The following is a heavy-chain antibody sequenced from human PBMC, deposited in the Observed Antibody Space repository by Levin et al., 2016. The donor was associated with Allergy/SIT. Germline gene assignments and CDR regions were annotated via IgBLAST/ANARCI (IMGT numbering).Heavy chain of an antibody. J-gene: IGHJ4*02. V-gene: IGHV2-5*02. CDR2: IYWDDDK. D-gene: IGHD1-26*01. CDR3: ARRRGATGNYYFDY. Sequence: SGPTLVKPTETLTLTCNFSGFSLSTSGVAVGWIRQPPGKALEWLALIYWDDDKRYSPPLKSRLTISKDTSNAQVALTLTNVDPIDTATYYCARRRGATGNYYFDYWGPGTPVTVSS. CDR1: GFSLSTSGVA.